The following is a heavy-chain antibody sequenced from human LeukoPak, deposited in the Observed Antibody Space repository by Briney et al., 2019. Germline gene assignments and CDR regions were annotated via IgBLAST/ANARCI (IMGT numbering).Heavy chain of an antibody. D-gene: IGHD6-13*01. CDR2: IYYSGST. V-gene: IGHV4-39*07. Sequence: SETLSLTCTVSGGSISSSSYYWGWIRQPPGKGLEWNGSIYYSGSTYYNPSLKSRVTISVDTSKNQFSLKLSSVTAADTAVYYCARDRPGIAAAGHPTGRDAFDIWGQGTMVTVSS. J-gene: IGHJ3*02. CDR1: GGSISSSSYY. CDR3: ARDRPGIAAAGHPTGRDAFDI.